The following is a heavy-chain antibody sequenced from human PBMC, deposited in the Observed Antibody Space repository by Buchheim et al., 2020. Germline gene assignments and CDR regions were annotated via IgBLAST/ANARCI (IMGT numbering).Heavy chain of an antibody. CDR2: IWYDGSNK. J-gene: IGHJ4*02. V-gene: IGHV3-33*01. CDR3: ARVGGVGANKRDYFDY. CDR1: GFTFSSYG. D-gene: IGHD1-26*01. Sequence: QVQLVESGGGVVQPGRSLRLSCAASGFTFSSYGMHWVRQAPGKGLEWVAVIWYDGSNKYYADSVKGRFTISRDTSKNTLYLQMNSLRAEDTAVYYCARVGGVGANKRDYFDYWGQGTL.